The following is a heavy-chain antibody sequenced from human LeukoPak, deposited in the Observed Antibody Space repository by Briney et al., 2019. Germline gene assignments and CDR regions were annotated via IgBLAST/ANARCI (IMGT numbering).Heavy chain of an antibody. CDR3: ARDASFDY. CDR1: GYSISSGYY. CDR2: IYYSGST. J-gene: IGHJ4*02. Sequence: SETLSLTCTVSGYSISSGYYWGWIRQPPGKGLEWIGSIYYSGSTYYNPSLKSRVTISVDTSKNQFSLKLSSVTAADTAVYYCARDASFDYWDQGTLVTVSS. V-gene: IGHV4-38-2*02.